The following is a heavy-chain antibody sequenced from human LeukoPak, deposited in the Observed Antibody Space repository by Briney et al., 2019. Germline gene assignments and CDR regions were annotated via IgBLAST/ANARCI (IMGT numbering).Heavy chain of an antibody. CDR3: ARGGISMVPTDY. V-gene: IGHV4-59*11. D-gene: IGHD3-10*01. CDR2: IYYSGSI. J-gene: IGHJ4*02. CDR1: GDSITNHY. Sequence: ASETLSLTCIVSGDSITNHYWSLIRRPPGKGLEWIGYIYYSGSINYNPSLKSRVTISVDTSRNQFSMKLNSVTAADTAVYYCARGGISMVPTDYWGQGTLVTVSS.